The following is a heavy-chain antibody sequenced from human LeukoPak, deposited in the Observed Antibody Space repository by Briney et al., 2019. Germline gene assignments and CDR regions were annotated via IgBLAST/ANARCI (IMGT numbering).Heavy chain of an antibody. Sequence: GGSLRLSCAASGFTFSTYVIYWVRQAPGKGLEWVAFIRYDGSIKDYADSVKGRFTISRDNSKNTVYLQMNSLRAEDTAVYYCARAAQFDYWGQGTLVTVSS. CDR3: ARAAQFDY. CDR1: GFTFSTYV. D-gene: IGHD6-25*01. CDR2: IRYDGSIK. V-gene: IGHV3-30*02. J-gene: IGHJ4*02.